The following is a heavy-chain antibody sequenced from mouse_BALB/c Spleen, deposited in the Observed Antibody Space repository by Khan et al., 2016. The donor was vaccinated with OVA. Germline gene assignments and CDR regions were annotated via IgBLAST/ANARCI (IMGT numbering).Heavy chain of an antibody. CDR1: GYSITSDYA. CDR2: ITYSGAT. J-gene: IGHJ1*01. Sequence: EVQLQESGPGLVKPSQSLSLTCTVTGYSITSDYAWNWIRQFPGNKLEWMGYITYSGATSYNPSLKSRISVTRDTSKNQFFLQLNSVTTEDTATXYGARKLGLYCDVWGAGTTVTVSS. V-gene: IGHV3-2*02. D-gene: IGHD3-3*01. CDR3: ARKLGLYCDV.